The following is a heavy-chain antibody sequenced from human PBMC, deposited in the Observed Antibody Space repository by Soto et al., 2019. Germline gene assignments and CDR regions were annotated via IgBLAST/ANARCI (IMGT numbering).Heavy chain of an antibody. CDR2: INPNSGGT. V-gene: IGHV1-2*02. Sequence: GASVKVSCKASGYTFTGYYMHWVRQAPGQGLEWMGWINPNSGGTNYAQKFQGRVTMTRDTSISTAYMELSRLRSDDTAVYYCARDGGGSFAGTGTTLSWPNWGQGTLVTVSS. CDR1: GYTFTGYY. J-gene: IGHJ4*02. CDR3: ARDGGGSFAGTGTTLSWPN. D-gene: IGHD1-7*01.